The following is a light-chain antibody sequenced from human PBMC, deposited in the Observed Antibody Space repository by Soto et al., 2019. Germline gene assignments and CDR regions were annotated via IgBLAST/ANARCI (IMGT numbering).Light chain of an antibody. J-gene: IGKJ2*01. V-gene: IGKV3-11*01. CDR3: QQRSHWPLYT. Sequence: EIVLTQSPATLSLSPGERATLSCRASQTVDSHLAWYQQKPGQAPRLLIYDASNRATGIPARFSGSGSGTDFTLTISSLEAEDFAVYYCQQRSHWPLYTFGQGTKLEIK. CDR1: QTVDSH. CDR2: DAS.